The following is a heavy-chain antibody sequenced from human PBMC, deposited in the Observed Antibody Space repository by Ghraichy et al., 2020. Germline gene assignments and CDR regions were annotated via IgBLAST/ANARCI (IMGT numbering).Heavy chain of an antibody. CDR1: EFTFDGYP. V-gene: IGHV3-23*01. CDR2: LGADGRST. CDR3: ARGSRVVRFYYYDGMDV. J-gene: IGHJ6*02. D-gene: IGHD4-23*01. Sequence: LSLTCAVSEFTFDGYPMTWVRQAPGKGLEWVSTLGADGRSTFYADSVKGRFTISRDNAQNSLSLQMNSLRDEDTAVYYCARGSRVVRFYYYDGMDVWGQGTTVTVSS.